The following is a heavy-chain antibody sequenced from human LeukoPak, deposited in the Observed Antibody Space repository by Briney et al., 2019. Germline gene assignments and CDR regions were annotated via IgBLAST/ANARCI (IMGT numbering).Heavy chain of an antibody. CDR1: GGSISSSSYY. CDR3: ARTSPNGIAAAASDAFDI. D-gene: IGHD6-13*01. Sequence: SETLSLTCTVSGGSISSSSYYWGWIRQPPGKGLEWIGSIYYSGSTYYNPSLKSRVTISVDTSKNQFSLKLSSVTAADTAVYYCARTSPNGIAAAASDAFDIWGQGTMVTVSS. CDR2: IYYSGST. J-gene: IGHJ3*02. V-gene: IGHV4-39*07.